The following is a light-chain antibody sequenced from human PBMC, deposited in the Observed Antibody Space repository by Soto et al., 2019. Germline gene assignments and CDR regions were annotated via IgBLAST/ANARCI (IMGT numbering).Light chain of an antibody. V-gene: IGLV2-14*01. CDR2: EVS. CDR1: TTDIRRYNY. J-gene: IGLJ2*01. CDR3: SSYTSSGTLV. Sequence: QSALTQPASVSGSPGQSITISCTGTTTDIRRYNYVSWYQHHPDKAPKLILYEVSNRPSGVSDRFSVSKSGTTASLTISGLQPEDEASYYCSSYTSSGTLVFGGGTKVTVL.